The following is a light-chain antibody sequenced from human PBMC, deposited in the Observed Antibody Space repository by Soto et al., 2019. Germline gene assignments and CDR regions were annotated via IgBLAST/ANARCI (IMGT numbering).Light chain of an antibody. CDR1: SSNIGTNS. Sequence: QAVVTQPPSASGTPGQRVTISCSGGSSNIGTNSVNWYQQLPGRAPKLLIYNNDLRPSGVPDRFSGSKSGTSASLAISGLQSKDEADYYCAAWDDSLNGFYVFGIGPKVTVL. CDR2: NND. J-gene: IGLJ1*01. CDR3: AAWDDSLNGFYV. V-gene: IGLV1-44*01.